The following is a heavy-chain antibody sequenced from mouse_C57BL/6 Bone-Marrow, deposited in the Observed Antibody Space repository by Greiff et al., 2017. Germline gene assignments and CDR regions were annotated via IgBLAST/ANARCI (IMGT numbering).Heavy chain of an antibody. D-gene: IGHD1-1*01. V-gene: IGHV1-26*01. CDR2: INPNNGGT. J-gene: IGHJ2*01. CDR3: ARRGYYGSREDY. CDR1: GYTFTDYY. Sequence: EVQLQQSGPELVKPGASVKISCKASGYTFTDYYMNWVKQSHGKSLEWIGDINPNNGGTSYNQKFKGKATLTVDKSSSTAYMELRSLTSEDSAVYYCARRGYYGSREDYWGQGTTLTVSS.